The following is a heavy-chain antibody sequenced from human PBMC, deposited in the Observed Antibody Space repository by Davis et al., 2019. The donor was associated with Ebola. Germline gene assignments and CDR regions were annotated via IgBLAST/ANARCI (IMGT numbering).Heavy chain of an antibody. V-gene: IGHV5-10-1*01. J-gene: IGHJ4*02. D-gene: IGHD2-2*01. CDR2: IDPSDSYT. CDR3: ARLLCSSTSCYGDY. Sequence: PGGPLRLSCKASGYRFTTYWIGWVRQMPGKGLEWMGTIDPSDSYTDYSPSFQGYATISAYKSISTAYLQWSSLKASDTAMYYCARLLCSSTSCYGDYWGQGTLVTVSS. CDR1: GYRFTTYW.